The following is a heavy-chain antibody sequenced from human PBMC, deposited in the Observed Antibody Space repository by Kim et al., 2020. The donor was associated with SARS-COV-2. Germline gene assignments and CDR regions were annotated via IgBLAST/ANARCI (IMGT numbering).Heavy chain of an antibody. CDR1: GFTFSSYG. CDR2: ISYDGSNK. J-gene: IGHJ4*02. V-gene: IGHV3-30*18. Sequence: GGSLRLSCAASGFTFSSYGMHWVRQAPGKGLEWVAVISYDGSNKYYADSVKGRFTISRDNSKNTLYLQMNSLRAEDTAVYYCAKEFLPREWGQGTLVTVSS. CDR3: AKEFLPRE.